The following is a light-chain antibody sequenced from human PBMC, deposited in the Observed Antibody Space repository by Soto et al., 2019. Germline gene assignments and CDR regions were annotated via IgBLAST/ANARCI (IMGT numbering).Light chain of an antibody. J-gene: IGLJ3*02. CDR3: SSYVGSSSFAL. V-gene: IGLV2-8*01. CDR2: GVT. CDR1: SSDVGGYNS. Sequence: QSALTEPPSASGSPGQSVTISCTGTSSDVGGYNSVSWYQHHPGKAPQLMIYGVTKRPSGVPDRFSGSKSGNTASLTVSGLQADDEADYYCSSYVGSSSFALFGGGTKLTVL.